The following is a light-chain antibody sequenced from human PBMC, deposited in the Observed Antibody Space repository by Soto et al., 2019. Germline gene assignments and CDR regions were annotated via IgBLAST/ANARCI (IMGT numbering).Light chain of an antibody. CDR3: QQRSKWPPP. Sequence: EDVLTQSPATLSLSPGERATPSCRASQSISTYLAWYQQKPGQAPRLLIYDASRRATGIPARFSGSGSGTDFTLTISSLEPEDFAVYYCQQRSKWPPPFGGGTKVEI. CDR1: QSISTY. V-gene: IGKV3-11*01. J-gene: IGKJ4*01. CDR2: DAS.